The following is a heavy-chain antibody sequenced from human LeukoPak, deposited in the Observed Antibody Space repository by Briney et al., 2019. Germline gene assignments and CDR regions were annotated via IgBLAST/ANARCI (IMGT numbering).Heavy chain of an antibody. J-gene: IGHJ4*02. CDR2: IYYSGST. D-gene: IGHD1-26*01. V-gene: IGHV4-59*01. CDR1: GGSNSTYY. CDR3: ASGRGASDY. Sequence: SETLSLTCTVSGGSNSTYYWTWIRQPPGKGLEWIGYIYYSGSTNYNPSLKSRVTISVDTSKNQFSLKLSSVTAADTAVYYCASGRGASDYWGQGTLVTVSS.